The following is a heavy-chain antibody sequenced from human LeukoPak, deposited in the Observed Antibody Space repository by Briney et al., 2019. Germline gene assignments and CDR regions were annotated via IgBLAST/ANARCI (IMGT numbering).Heavy chain of an antibody. CDR1: GGSVTSTNW. J-gene: IGHJ4*02. CDR3: AREGGFYRALDY. CDR2: DHLDGRT. V-gene: IGHV4-4*02. Sequence: SEPLSLTCDVSGGSVTSTNWWTWVRQPPGKGLEWIGEDHLDGRTNYNPSLKNRHIMSVDLPENHISLKLTSVTAADTDPYYCAREGGFYRALDYSGQGTLVTVSS. D-gene: IGHD3-3*01.